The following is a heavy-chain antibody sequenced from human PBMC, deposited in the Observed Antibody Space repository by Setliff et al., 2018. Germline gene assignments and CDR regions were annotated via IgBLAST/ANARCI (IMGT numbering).Heavy chain of an antibody. CDR3: VRDDADNYDAFDN. V-gene: IGHV3-7*01. Sequence: GGSLRLSCVTSGFTFSTYWMHWVRQAPGKGLEWVADIKQDGSTKYYLDSVKGRFTISRDNAKRSLYLQMNGLRADDTGVYYCVRDDADNYDAFDNWGQGTLVTVSS. D-gene: IGHD3-22*01. CDR1: GFTFSTYW. J-gene: IGHJ3*02. CDR2: IKQDGSTK.